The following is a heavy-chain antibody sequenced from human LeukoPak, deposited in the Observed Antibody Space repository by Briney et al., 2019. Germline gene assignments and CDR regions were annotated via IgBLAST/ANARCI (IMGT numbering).Heavy chain of an antibody. CDR3: AGGNFYDSRGHPYHFHY. CDR2: IYYTANT. V-gene: IGHV4-59*01. CDR1: GGSISSYY. J-gene: IGHJ4*02. Sequence: PSETLSLTCTVSGGSISSYYWSWIRQPPGKGLEWIGYIYYTANTNYNPSLKSRVTISVDTSKNQFSLNLTSVTAADTAVYYCAGGNFYDSRGHPYHFHYWGQGTLVTVPS. D-gene: IGHD3-22*01.